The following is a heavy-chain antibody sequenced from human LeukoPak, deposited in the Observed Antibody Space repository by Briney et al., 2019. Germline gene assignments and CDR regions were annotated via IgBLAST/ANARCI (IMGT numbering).Heavy chain of an antibody. V-gene: IGHV4-59*01. Sequence: PSETLSLTCTVSGGSISGYYWSWIRQPPGKGLEWIGYIYNSGSTNQNPSLRSRVTISVDTSKKQFSLKLSSVTAADTAVYYCARYERYCGGGSCYPGAFDIWGQGTMVTVSS. J-gene: IGHJ3*02. CDR2: IYNSGST. D-gene: IGHD2-15*01. CDR3: ARYERYCGGGSCYPGAFDI. CDR1: GGSISGYY.